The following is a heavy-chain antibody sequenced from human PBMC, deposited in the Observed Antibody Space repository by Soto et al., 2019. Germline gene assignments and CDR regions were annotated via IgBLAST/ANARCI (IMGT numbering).Heavy chain of an antibody. CDR2: INHSGST. CDR1: GGSFSGYY. D-gene: IGHD1-1*01. J-gene: IGHJ2*01. V-gene: IGHV4-34*01. Sequence: QVQLQQWGAGLLKPSETLSLTCAVYGGSFSGYYWSWIRQPPGKGLEWIGEINHSGSTNYNPSLKSRVTISVDTSKNQFSLKLSSVTAADTAVYYCARDPVRPIYWYFDLWGRGTLVTVSS. CDR3: ARDPVRPIYWYFDL.